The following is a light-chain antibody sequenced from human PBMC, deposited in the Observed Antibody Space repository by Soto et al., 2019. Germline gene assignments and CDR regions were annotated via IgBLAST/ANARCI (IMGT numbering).Light chain of an antibody. V-gene: IGLV4-69*01. CDR2: LNSDGSH. CDR3: QTWGTGIVV. J-gene: IGLJ2*01. Sequence: QSVLTQSPSASASLGASVKLSCTLSSGHSNYAIAWYQQQPEKGPRYLLKLNSDGSHTKGDGIPDRFSGSSSGAERYLTISSLQSEDEADYYCQTWGTGIVVFGGGTKVTVL. CDR1: SGHSNYA.